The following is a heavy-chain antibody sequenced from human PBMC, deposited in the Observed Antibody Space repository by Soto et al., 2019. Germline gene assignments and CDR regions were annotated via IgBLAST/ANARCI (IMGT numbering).Heavy chain of an antibody. CDR1: GFTFGNYG. CDR3: VRDGLTGTSLVLDS. J-gene: IGHJ4*02. CDR2: IWYDGTNQ. Sequence: GGSLRLSCAASGFTFGNYGMHWVRQAPGKGLEWVALIWYDGTNQNYADSVKGRFTISRDNSKNTLYLQMNTLRAEDAAVYYCVRDGLTGTSLVLDSWGQGTLVTVYS. D-gene: IGHD1-20*01. V-gene: IGHV3-33*01.